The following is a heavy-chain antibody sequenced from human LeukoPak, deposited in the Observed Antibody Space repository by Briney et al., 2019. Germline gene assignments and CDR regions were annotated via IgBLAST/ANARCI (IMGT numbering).Heavy chain of an antibody. D-gene: IGHD3-10*01. CDR2: ISAYNGNT. J-gene: IGHJ4*02. Sequence: GASVTVSFKSSGYIFTSYGISWVRQPPGQGLEWMGWISAYNGNTNYAQKLQGRVTMTTDTSTSTAYMELRSLRSDDTAVYYCARGAMVRDYFDYWGQGTLVTVSS. CDR3: ARGAMVRDYFDY. V-gene: IGHV1-18*01. CDR1: GYIFTSYG.